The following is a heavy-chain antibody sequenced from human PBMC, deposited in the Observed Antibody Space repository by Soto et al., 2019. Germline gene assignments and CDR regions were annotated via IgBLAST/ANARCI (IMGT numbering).Heavy chain of an antibody. CDR2: ISGSGGST. J-gene: IGHJ4*02. D-gene: IGHD2-2*01. Sequence: EVQLLESGGGLVQPGGSMRLSCAASGFTLYTYAMSWVRQAPGKGLEWVSFISGSGGSTYYADSVKGRFTISRDNSKNTLYLQMNSLRPEDTAVYYCATCLRSTSCSMAYGGQGTLVTVPS. CDR1: GFTLYTYA. CDR3: ATCLRSTSCSMAY. V-gene: IGHV3-23*01.